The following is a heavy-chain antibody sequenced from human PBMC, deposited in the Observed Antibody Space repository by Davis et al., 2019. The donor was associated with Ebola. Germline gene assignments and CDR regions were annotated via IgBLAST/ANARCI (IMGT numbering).Heavy chain of an antibody. CDR1: GGSISSGTYY. V-gene: IGHV4-39*07. Sequence: SETLSLTCSVSGGSISSGTYYWGWVRQPPGKGLEWIGSIYYNGRTYYSSSLEGRVTILLDTSKNQFSLKLRSVTAADTAVYFCARLSGLFSSSSGALYFDLGAVAPWSVSPQ. CDR2: IYYNGRT. D-gene: IGHD6-6*01. CDR3: ARLSGLFSSSSGALYFDL. J-gene: IGHJ2*01.